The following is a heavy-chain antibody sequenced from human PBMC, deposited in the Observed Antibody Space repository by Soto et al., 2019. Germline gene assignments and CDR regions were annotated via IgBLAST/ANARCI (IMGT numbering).Heavy chain of an antibody. Sequence: GGSLRLSCAASGFTFSSYWMSWVRQAPGKGLEWVANIKQDGSEKYYVDSVKGRFIISRDNAKNSLYLQMNSLRAEDTAVYYCARHGSFGTGTISYYYYGMDVWGQGTTVTVSS. V-gene: IGHV3-7*01. CDR3: ARHGSFGTGTISYYYYGMDV. J-gene: IGHJ6*02. CDR1: GFTFSSYW. CDR2: IKQDGSEK. D-gene: IGHD1-7*01.